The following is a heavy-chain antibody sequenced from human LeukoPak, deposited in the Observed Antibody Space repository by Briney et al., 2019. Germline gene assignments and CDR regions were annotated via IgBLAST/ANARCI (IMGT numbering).Heavy chain of an antibody. CDR2: IKEDGSKT. Sequence: GGSLRLSCAASSFTFSSYWMTWVGQAPGKGLEWVANIKEDGSKTFYVDSVKGRFTISRDNAKNSLYLQMNSLRAEDTAVYYCAELGITMIGGVWGKGTTVTISS. CDR3: AELGITMIGGV. D-gene: IGHD3-10*02. CDR1: SFTFSSYW. J-gene: IGHJ6*04. V-gene: IGHV3-7*01.